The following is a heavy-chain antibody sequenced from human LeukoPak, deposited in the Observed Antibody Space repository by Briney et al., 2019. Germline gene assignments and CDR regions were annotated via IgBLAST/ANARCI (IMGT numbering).Heavy chain of an antibody. CDR1: GFSFSTYS. Sequence: GGSLRLSCAAPGFSFSTYSMNWVRQAPGKGLEWVSSISAASNYIYYADSVKGRFTISRDNAKNSLYLQMNSLRAEDTAVYYCARERLPDDYWGQGTLVTVSS. CDR3: ARERLPDDY. V-gene: IGHV3-21*01. D-gene: IGHD2-21*02. J-gene: IGHJ4*02. CDR2: ISAASNYI.